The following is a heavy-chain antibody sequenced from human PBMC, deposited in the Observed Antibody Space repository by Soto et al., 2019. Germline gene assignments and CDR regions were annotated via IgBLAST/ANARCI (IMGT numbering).Heavy chain of an antibody. D-gene: IGHD2-15*01. V-gene: IGHV4-4*02. Sequence: QLQLRESGPGLVQPSGTLSLTCDVSGDSLTNNHWWSWVRQAPGKWPEWIGEIWHTGRPNYNPSLKRRVAISIDKSMNQFSLKLSSVTAADTAVYYWVRDSRTGCSSINCYMHWGQGTLVTVSS. CDR3: VRDSRTGCSSINCYMH. J-gene: IGHJ4*02. CDR1: GDSLTNNHW. CDR2: IWHTGRP.